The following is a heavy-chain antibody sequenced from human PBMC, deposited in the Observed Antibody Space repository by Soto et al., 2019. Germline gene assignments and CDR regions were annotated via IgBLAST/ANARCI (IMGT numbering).Heavy chain of an antibody. CDR2: IYYSGST. J-gene: IGHJ4*02. CDR1: GGSISSSSYY. D-gene: IGHD3-3*01. CDR3: ASLTDFWSGYLYFDY. V-gene: IGHV4-39*01. Sequence: SETLSLTCTVSGGSISSSSYYWGWIRQPPGKGLEWIGSIYYSGSTYYNPSLKSRVTISVDTSKNQFSLKLSSVTAADTAVYYCASLTDFWSGYLYFDYWGQGTLVTVSS.